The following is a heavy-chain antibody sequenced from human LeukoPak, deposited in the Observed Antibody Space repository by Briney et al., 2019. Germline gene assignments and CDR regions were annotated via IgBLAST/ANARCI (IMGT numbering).Heavy chain of an antibody. V-gene: IGHV4-34*01. D-gene: IGHD3-9*01. Sequence: SEALSLTCAVYGGSFSGYYWSWIRQPPGKGLEWIGEINHSGSTNYNPSLKSRVTISVDASKNQFSLKLSSVTAADTAVYYCARGESDILTGYYSYYYYYYMDVWGKGTTATVSS. CDR2: INHSGST. J-gene: IGHJ6*03. CDR3: ARGESDILTGYYSYYYYYYMDV. CDR1: GGSFSGYY.